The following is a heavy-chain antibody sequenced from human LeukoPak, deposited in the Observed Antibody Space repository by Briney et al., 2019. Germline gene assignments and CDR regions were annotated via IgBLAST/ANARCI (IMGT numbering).Heavy chain of an antibody. V-gene: IGHV1-18*01. CDR2: ISAYDGET. CDR3: ARGGKDYFDF. Sequence: ASVKVSCKASGYSFTSYGISWVREAPGRGLEWVGYISAYDGETRYAQKFQGRVTLTTDTSTGTVYMEMTRLRSDDTAVYYCARGGKDYFDFWGQGTLVTVSS. CDR1: GYSFTSYG. J-gene: IGHJ4*02. D-gene: IGHD1-26*01.